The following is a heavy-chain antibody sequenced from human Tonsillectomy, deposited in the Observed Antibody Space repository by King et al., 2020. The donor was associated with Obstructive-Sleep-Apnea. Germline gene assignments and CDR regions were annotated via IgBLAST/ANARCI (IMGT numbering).Heavy chain of an antibody. J-gene: IGHJ5*02. CDR1: GGSFSDYY. CDR2: INHSGST. Sequence: VQLQQWGAGLLKPSETLSLTCAVFGGSFSDYYWSWIRQSPGKGLEWIGEINHSGSTNYNPSLKSRVTISVDTSKNQFSLKLNSVTAADTAVYNCAGGSGAAAVSWFDPWGQGTLVTVSS. D-gene: IGHD6-13*01. CDR3: AGGSGAAAVSWFDP. V-gene: IGHV4-34*01.